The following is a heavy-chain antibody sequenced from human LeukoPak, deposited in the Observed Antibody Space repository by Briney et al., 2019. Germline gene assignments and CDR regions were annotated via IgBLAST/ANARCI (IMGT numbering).Heavy chain of an antibody. CDR2: ISPNSGGT. Sequence: GASVKVSCKASGYTFTGYYMHWVRQAPGQGLEWMGWISPNSGGTNYAQKFQGRVTMTRDTSISTAYMELSRLRSDDTAVYYCAIEDIVVVPAANAFDIWGQGTMVTVSS. J-gene: IGHJ3*02. D-gene: IGHD2-2*01. CDR1: GYTFTGYY. V-gene: IGHV1-2*02. CDR3: AIEDIVVVPAANAFDI.